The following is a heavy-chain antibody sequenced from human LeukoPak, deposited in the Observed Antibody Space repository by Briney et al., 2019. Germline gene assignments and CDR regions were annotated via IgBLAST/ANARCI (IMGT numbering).Heavy chain of an antibody. CDR3: AKEGAQYYYYYMDV. Sequence: GGSLILSCAASGFTFSSYAMSWVRQAPGKGLEWVSAISGSGGSTYYADSVKGRFTISRDNSKNSLYLQMNSLRAEDTALYYCAKEGAQYYYYYMDVWGKGTTVTVSS. CDR2: ISGSGGST. V-gene: IGHV3-23*01. J-gene: IGHJ6*03. CDR1: GFTFSSYA.